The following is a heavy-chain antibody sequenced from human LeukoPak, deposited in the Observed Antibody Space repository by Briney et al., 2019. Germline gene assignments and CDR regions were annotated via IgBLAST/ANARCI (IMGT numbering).Heavy chain of an antibody. D-gene: IGHD3-3*02. J-gene: IGHJ6*03. V-gene: IGHV3-21*04. CDR3: AKPRGGLAYYMDV. CDR1: GFTFSNYN. Sequence: GGSLRLSCVASGFTFSNYNMNWVRQAPGKAMKWVSSITSSGTYTFYADSVKGRFTISRDNAKNSLYLQMNSLRAEDTAVYYCAKPRGGLAYYMDVWGKGTTVTVSS. CDR2: ITSSGTYT.